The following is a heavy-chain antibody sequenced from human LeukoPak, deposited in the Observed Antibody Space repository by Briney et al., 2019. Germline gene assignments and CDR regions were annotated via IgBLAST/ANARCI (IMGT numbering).Heavy chain of an antibody. J-gene: IGHJ5*02. D-gene: IGHD2-2*01. Sequence: PSQTLSLTCTVSGGSISSGSYYCSWIRQPAGKGLEWIGRIYTSGSTNYNPSLKSRVTISVDTSKNQFSLKLSSVTAADTAVYYCARAHCSSTSCQYGGYNWFDPWGQGTLVTVSS. CDR3: ARAHCSSTSCQYGGYNWFDP. CDR2: IYTSGST. CDR1: GGSISSGSYY. V-gene: IGHV4-61*02.